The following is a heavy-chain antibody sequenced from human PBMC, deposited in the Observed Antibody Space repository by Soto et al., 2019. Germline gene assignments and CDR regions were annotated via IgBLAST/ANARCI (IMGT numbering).Heavy chain of an antibody. CDR2: IYYTGSA. V-gene: IGHV4-59*12. J-gene: IGHJ4*02. CDR1: CCSISSAY. Sequence: QVQLQESGPGLVKPSETLSLTCSVACCSISSAYWSWIRQPTGDSLEWLGYIYYTGSANYNPSLKSRVSMSVDTSKTQFSLRLSSVTAADTAVYYCARGGWSLDYWGQGSLVVVSS. D-gene: IGHD6-19*01. CDR3: ARGGWSLDY.